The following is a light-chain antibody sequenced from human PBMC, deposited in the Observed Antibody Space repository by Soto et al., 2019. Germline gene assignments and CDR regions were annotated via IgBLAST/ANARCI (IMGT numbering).Light chain of an antibody. CDR2: DVS. Sequence: QSALTQPASVSGSPGQSITISCTGTSSDVGGYNYVSWYQQHPGKAPKLMIYDVSNRPSGVSNRFSGSKSGNTASLTISGLQAEDEADYYCSSYTRFGGGTKLTVL. V-gene: IGLV2-14*01. CDR3: SSYTR. J-gene: IGLJ2*01. CDR1: SSDVGGYNY.